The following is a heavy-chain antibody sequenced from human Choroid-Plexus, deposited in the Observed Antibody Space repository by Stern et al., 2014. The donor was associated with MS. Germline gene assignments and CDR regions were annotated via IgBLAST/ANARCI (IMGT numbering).Heavy chain of an antibody. J-gene: IGHJ5*02. CDR3: AKDRQYLTYFFDH. D-gene: IGHD2/OR15-2a*01. CDR2: VSYDGSNK. CDR1: GFTFGSCA. V-gene: IGHV3-30*18. Sequence: VQLLQSGGGVVQPGRPLRLSCVASGFTFGSCAMHWVRQAPGKGLEWVAGVSYDGSNKYYADSVKGRFTISRDKSQNTLYMQMSSLRPEDTAVYYCAKDRQYLTYFFDHWGQGSLVTVS.